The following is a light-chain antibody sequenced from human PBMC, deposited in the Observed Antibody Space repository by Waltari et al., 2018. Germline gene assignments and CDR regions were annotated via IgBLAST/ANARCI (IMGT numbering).Light chain of an antibody. CDR1: ALPKKY. CDR2: EDS. Sequence: SYELTQPPSVSVSPGQTARITCPGDALPKKYDYWYQQKSGHAPVLVIYEDSKRHSGIPGRLSGASSGTMATLTISGAQVEEEADYYSYSADSSGNHNVFGTGTRVTVL. J-gene: IGLJ1*01. CDR3: YSADSSGNHNV. V-gene: IGLV3-10*01.